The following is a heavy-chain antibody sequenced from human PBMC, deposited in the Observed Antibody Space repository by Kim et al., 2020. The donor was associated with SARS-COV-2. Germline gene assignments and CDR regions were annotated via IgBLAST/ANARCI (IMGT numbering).Heavy chain of an antibody. V-gene: IGHV4-34*01. Sequence: SETLSLTCAVYGGSFSGYYWSWIRQPPGKGLEWIGEINHSGSTNYNPSLKSRVTISVDTSKNQFSLKLSSVTAADTAVYYCARLGRVDYWGQGTLVTVSS. CDR1: GGSFSGYY. J-gene: IGHJ4*02. CDR3: ARLGRVDY. CDR2: INHSGST. D-gene: IGHD2-15*01.